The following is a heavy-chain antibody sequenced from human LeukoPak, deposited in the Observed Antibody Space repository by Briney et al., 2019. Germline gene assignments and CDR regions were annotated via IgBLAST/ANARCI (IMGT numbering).Heavy chain of an antibody. CDR2: LYYGATN. Sequence: PSETLSLTCSVSGASITASGFYWAWVRRPPGKGLEWIGSLYYGATNYYNPSLQSRVTISVDTSKNQFSLDLASATAADTAVYYCARRSHSPLGSPYSGQGTQVTVSS. J-gene: IGHJ4*02. CDR1: GASITASGFY. V-gene: IGHV4-39*01. D-gene: IGHD3-10*01. CDR3: ARRSHSPLGSPY.